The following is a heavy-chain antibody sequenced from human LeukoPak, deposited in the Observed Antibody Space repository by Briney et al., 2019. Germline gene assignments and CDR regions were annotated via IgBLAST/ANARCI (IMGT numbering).Heavy chain of an antibody. V-gene: IGHV4-39*01. Sequence: SETLSLTCTVSGGSISSSSYYWGWIRQPPGKGLEWIGSIYYSGSTYYNPSLKSRVTISVDTPKNQFSLKLSSVTAADTAVYYCASALGSMVYAHFDYWGQGTLVTVSS. CDR1: GGSISSSSYY. D-gene: IGHD2-8*01. J-gene: IGHJ4*02. CDR3: ASALGSMVYAHFDY. CDR2: IYYSGST.